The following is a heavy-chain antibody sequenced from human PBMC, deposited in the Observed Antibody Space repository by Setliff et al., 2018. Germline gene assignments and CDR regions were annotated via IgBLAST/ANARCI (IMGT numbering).Heavy chain of an antibody. CDR1: GGSIRNYF. J-gene: IGHJ4*02. Sequence: PSETLSLTCTVPGGSIRNYFWGWIRQPAGKGLEWIGRLYTSGGIDYNTSLRSRVTISVDTSKDQFSLKLSSVTAADTAVYYCAREEADYSDSGGYYGGFYFDSWGQGALVTVSS. D-gene: IGHD3-22*01. CDR2: LYTSGGI. CDR3: AREEADYSDSGGYYGGFYFDS. V-gene: IGHV4-4*07.